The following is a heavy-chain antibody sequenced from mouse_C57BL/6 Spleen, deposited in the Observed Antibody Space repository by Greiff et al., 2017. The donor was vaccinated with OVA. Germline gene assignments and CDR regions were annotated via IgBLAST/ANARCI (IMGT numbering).Heavy chain of an antibody. CDR3: ARGRLGRGYAMDY. CDR1: GFTFSDYG. D-gene: IGHD4-1*01. Sequence: VQLVESGGGLVKPGGSLKLSCAASGFTFSDYGMHWVRQAPEKGLEWVAYISSGSSTIYYADTVKGRFTISRDNAKNTLFLQMTSLRSEDTAMYYCARGRLGRGYAMDYWGQGTSVTVSS. J-gene: IGHJ4*01. CDR2: ISSGSSTI. V-gene: IGHV5-17*01.